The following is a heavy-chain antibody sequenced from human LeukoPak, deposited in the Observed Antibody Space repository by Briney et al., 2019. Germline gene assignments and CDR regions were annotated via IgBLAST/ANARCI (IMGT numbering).Heavy chain of an antibody. CDR3: AKDDSCRHYCLPKDIDY. CDR1: VFTFSSYA. V-gene: IGHV3-23*01. CDR2: ISGSGSST. D-gene: IGHD3-22*01. Sequence: PGGSLRLSCGVSVFTFSSYAILWLRQVPGKGLEWVSAISGSGSSTYYADSVKGRFTISRDNSKNTLYLQMNSLRAEDTAVYYCAKDDSCRHYCLPKDIDYWGQGTLVTVSS. J-gene: IGHJ4*02.